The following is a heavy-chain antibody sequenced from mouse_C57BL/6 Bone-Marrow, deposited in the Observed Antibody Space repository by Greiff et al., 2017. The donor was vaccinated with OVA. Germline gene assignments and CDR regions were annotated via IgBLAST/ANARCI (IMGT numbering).Heavy chain of an antibody. CDR3: VRRSNWDDAMDY. CDR1: GFSFNTYA. Sequence: EVQLVESGGGLVQPKGSLKLSCAASGFSFNTYAMNWVRQAPGKGLEWVARIRSKSNNYATYYADSVKDRFTISRDDSESMLYLQMNNLKTEDTAMYYCVRRSNWDDAMDYWGQGTSVTVSS. D-gene: IGHD4-1*01. V-gene: IGHV10-1*01. CDR2: IRSKSNNYAT. J-gene: IGHJ4*01.